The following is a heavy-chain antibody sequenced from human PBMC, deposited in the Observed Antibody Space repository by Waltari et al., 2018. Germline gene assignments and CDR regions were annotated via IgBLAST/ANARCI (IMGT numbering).Heavy chain of an antibody. CDR3: ASEIGGYRAFDY. V-gene: IGHV1-69*09. CDR1: GGPCSGYA. J-gene: IGHJ4*02. Sequence: QVQLVQSGAEVKKSGSSVKVPCKSAGGPCSGYAITCARQAPGQGLEWMGSIIPIHGIANYGQKFQGRVTITADKSTSTAYMGLSSLRSEDTAVYYCASEIGGYRAFDYWGQGTLVTVSS. CDR2: IIPIHGIA. D-gene: IGHD5-18*01.